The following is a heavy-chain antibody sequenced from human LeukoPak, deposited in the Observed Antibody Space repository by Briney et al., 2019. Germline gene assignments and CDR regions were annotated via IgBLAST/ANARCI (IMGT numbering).Heavy chain of an antibody. Sequence: GGSLRLSCAASGFTFSDYYMSWIRQAPGKGLEWVSYISSSGSTIYYADSVKGRFTISRDNAKNSLYLQMNSLRAEDTAVYYCACSSGANTARPYYYYYGMDVWGQGTTVTVSS. CDR1: GFTFSDYY. J-gene: IGHJ6*02. V-gene: IGHV3-11*01. CDR3: ACSSGANTARPYYYYYGMDV. CDR2: ISSSGSTI. D-gene: IGHD5-18*01.